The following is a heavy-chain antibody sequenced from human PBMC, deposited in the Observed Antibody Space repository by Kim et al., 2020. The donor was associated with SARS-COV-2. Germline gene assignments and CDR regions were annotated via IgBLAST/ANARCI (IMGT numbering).Heavy chain of an antibody. CDR3: ARDKRWLSDY. CDR1: GGSISSSSYY. V-gene: IGHV4-39*07. D-gene: IGHD5-12*01. J-gene: IGHJ4*02. CDR2: IYYSGST. Sequence: SETLSLTCTVSGGSISSSSYYWGWIRQPPGKGLEWIGSIYYSGSTYYNPSLKSRVTISVDTSKNQFSLKLSSVSAADTAVYYCARDKRWLSDYWGQGTLVTVSS.